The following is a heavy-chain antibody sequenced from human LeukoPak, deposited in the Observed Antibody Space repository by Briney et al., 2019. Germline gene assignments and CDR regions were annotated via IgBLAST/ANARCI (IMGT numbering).Heavy chain of an antibody. Sequence: SGGSLRLPCAASGFTVSSNYMSWVRQAPGKGLEWVSVIYSGGSTYYADSVKGRFTISRDNSKNTLYLQMNSLRAEDTAVYYCAREGLLAHGYYYYYGMDVWGQGTTVTVSS. CDR1: GFTVSSNY. J-gene: IGHJ6*02. D-gene: IGHD2-8*02. CDR2: IYSGGST. V-gene: IGHV3-66*01. CDR3: AREGLLAHGYYYYYGMDV.